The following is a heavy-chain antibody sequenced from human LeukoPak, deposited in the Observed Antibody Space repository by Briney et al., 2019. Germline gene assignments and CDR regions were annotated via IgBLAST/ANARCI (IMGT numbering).Heavy chain of an antibody. J-gene: IGHJ4*02. V-gene: IGHV3-48*03. D-gene: IGHD3-10*01. CDR1: GFTFSSYE. Sequence: GGSLRLSCAASGFTFSSYEMNWVRQAPGKGLEWVSYIGSSGSTIYYADSVKGRFTISRDNAKNSLYLQMNSLRAEDTAVYYCARLQWFGGYYFDYWGQGTLVTVSS. CDR3: ARLQWFGGYYFDY. CDR2: IGSSGSTI.